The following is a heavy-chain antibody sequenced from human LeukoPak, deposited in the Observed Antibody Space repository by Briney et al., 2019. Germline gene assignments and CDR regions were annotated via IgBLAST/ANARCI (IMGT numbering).Heavy chain of an antibody. J-gene: IGHJ4*02. Sequence: GASVKVSCKASGGTFSSYAISWVRQAPGQGLEWMGGIIPIFGTANYAQKFQGRVTITADKSTSAAYMELSSLRSEDTAVYYCARSGGRFGAEYYFDHWGQGTLVTVSS. CDR1: GGTFSSYA. D-gene: IGHD3-16*01. CDR2: IIPIFGTA. CDR3: ARSGGRFGAEYYFDH. V-gene: IGHV1-69*06.